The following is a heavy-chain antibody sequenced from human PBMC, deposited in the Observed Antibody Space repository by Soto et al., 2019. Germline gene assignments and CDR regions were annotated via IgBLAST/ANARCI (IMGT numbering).Heavy chain of an antibody. CDR1: GGSFSGYY. D-gene: IGHD3-3*01. J-gene: IGHJ5*02. CDR2: INHRGST. V-gene: IGHV4-34*01. Sequence: SETLSLTCVVYGGSFSGYYWSWIRQSPGKGLEWIGGINHRGSTNYNPSLESRVTISVDTSKNQFSLKLPSVTAEDTAVYYCAKPSGHHPLNWFDPWGQGTLVTVSS. CDR3: AKPSGHHPLNWFDP.